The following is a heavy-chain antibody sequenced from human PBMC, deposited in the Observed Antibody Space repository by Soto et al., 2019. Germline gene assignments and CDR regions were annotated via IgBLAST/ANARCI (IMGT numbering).Heavy chain of an antibody. CDR3: AKDAAYSSSWPDY. V-gene: IGHV3-23*01. CDR1: GLTFSSYA. D-gene: IGHD6-13*01. Sequence: GGSLRLSCAASGLTFSSYAMSGVRQAPGKGLEWVSAIRGSGGSTYYADSVKGRFTISRDNSKNTLYLQMNSLRAEDTAVYYCAKDAAYSSSWPDYWGQGTLVTVSS. CDR2: IRGSGGST. J-gene: IGHJ4*02.